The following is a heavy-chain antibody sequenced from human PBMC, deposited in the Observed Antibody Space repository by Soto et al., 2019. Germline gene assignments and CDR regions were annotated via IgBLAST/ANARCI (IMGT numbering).Heavy chain of an antibody. V-gene: IGHV2-5*01. CDR3: ARSSPSAQNWLDS. CDR1: GFSVTTSGVG. D-gene: IGHD6-25*01. J-gene: IGHJ5*01. Sequence: SGPTLVNPTPTLTLTCTFSGFSVTTSGVGVGWIRQPPGKALEWLALIYWNDDKRYSPSLKSRLTSTSETSQNQVVHTKSYMVPVDTAPYHCARSSPSAQNWLDSWGQGTLVTVS. CDR2: IYWNDDK.